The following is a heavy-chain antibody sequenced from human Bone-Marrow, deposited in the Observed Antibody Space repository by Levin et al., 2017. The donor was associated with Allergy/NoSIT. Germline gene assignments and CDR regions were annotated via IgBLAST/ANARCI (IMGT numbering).Heavy chain of an antibody. J-gene: IGHJ4*02. Sequence: NPSETLSLTCTVSGDSVSSRSYYWGWGWIRQPPGKGLEWIGTIYSSGSTSYNPSLKSRVAVSVDTSKNHFSLTVTSVTAADTAVYFCARHPCSGDTCYSVPLDYWGQGTLVTVSS. CDR1: GDSVSSRSYY. D-gene: IGHD2-15*01. CDR3: ARHPCSGDTCYSVPLDY. CDR2: IYSSGST. V-gene: IGHV4-39*07.